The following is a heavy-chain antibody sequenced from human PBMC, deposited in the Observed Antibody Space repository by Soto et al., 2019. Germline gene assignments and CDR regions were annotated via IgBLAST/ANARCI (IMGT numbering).Heavy chain of an antibody. CDR1: GVTFNTYG. Sequence: QVQLVESGGGVVQPGRSLRLSCAASGVTFNTYGMHWVRQAPGKGLEWVAVIYYDGRNKYYADSVKGRFTISRDNSKNTLNLKMNSMRVEDTAVYYCARDLGELWPSVGGYWGQGTLVTVSS. V-gene: IGHV3-33*01. CDR3: ARDLGELWPSVGGY. D-gene: IGHD1-26*01. J-gene: IGHJ4*02. CDR2: IYYDGRNK.